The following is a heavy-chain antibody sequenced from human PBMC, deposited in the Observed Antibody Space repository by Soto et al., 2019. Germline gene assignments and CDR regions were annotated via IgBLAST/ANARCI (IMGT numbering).Heavy chain of an antibody. D-gene: IGHD3-22*01. Sequence: PGGSLRLSCAASGFTFSSYEMNWFRQAPGKGLEWVSYISSSGSTIYYADSVKGRFTISRDNAKNSLYLQMNSLRAEDTAVYYCARVMWDRVIVVAYYYYGMDVWGQGTTVTVSS. CDR2: ISSSGSTI. CDR3: ARVMWDRVIVVAYYYYGMDV. CDR1: GFTFSSYE. J-gene: IGHJ6*02. V-gene: IGHV3-48*03.